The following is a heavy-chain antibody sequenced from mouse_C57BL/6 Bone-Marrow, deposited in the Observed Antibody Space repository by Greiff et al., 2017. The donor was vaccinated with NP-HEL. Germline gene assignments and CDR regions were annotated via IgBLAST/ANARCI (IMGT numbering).Heavy chain of an antibody. CDR2: IYPGDGDT. CDR3: ARGDYYGSGS. J-gene: IGHJ2*01. D-gene: IGHD1-1*01. Sequence: VQLQQSGPELVKPGASVKISCKASGYAFSSSWMNWVKQRPGKGLEWIGRIYPGDGDTNYNGKFKGKATLTADKSSSTAYMQLSSLTSEDSAVCFCARGDYYGSGSWGQGTTLTVSS. V-gene: IGHV1-82*01. CDR1: GYAFSSSW.